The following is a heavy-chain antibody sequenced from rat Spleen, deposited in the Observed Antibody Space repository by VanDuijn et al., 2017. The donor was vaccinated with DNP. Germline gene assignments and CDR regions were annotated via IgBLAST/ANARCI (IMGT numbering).Heavy chain of an antibody. CDR1: GFTFSDYN. V-gene: IGHV5S10*01. CDR3: ATRDYYTGPYNSFAH. D-gene: IGHD1-6*01. J-gene: IGHJ3*01. CDR2: IIYDGSRT. Sequence: EVQLVESGGGLVQPGRSLKLSCSASGFTFSDYNMAWVRQAPKKGLEWVAAIIYDGSRTYYRDSVQGRFTISRDNAKATLYLQMDSLRYEDTATYYCATRDYYTGPYNSFAHWGQGTLVTVSS.